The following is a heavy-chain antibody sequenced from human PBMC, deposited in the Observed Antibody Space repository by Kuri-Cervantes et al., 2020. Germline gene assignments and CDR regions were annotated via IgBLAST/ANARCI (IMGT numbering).Heavy chain of an antibody. CDR1: GYSISSGYY. D-gene: IGHD3-16*02. CDR2: IYHSGST. V-gene: IGHV4-38-2*02. Sequence: GSLRLSCAVSGYSISSGYYWGWIRQPPGKGLEWIGSIYHSGSTYYNPSLKSRVTISVDTSKNQFSLKLSSVTAADTAVYYCARDHYDYVWGSYRQEYNWFDPWGQGTLVTVSS. J-gene: IGHJ5*02. CDR3: ARDHYDYVWGSYRQEYNWFDP.